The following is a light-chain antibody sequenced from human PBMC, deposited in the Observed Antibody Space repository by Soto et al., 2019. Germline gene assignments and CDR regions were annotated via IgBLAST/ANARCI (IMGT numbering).Light chain of an antibody. Sequence: GSPGQSITISCTGTSIDVGGYNYVSWYQHHPGKAPKLMIFDVSNRPSGVSNRFSGSKSGNTASLTISGLQPEDEADYYCSSYTTSNTRQIVFGTGTKVTV. CDR2: DVS. V-gene: IGLV2-14*03. CDR3: SSYTTSNTRQIV. J-gene: IGLJ1*01. CDR1: SIDVGGYNY.